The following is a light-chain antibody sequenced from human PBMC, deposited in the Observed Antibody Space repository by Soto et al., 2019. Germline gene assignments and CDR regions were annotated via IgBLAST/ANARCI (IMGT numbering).Light chain of an antibody. CDR2: EVS. CDR1: SSDVGGYNY. V-gene: IGLV2-14*01. J-gene: IGLJ1*01. CDR3: SSYTSSSTFYV. Sequence: QSVLTQPASVSASPGQSITISCTGTSSDVGGYNYVSWYQQHPGKAPKLMIYEVSNRPSGVSNRFSGSKSDNTASLTISGLQAEHEADYYCSSYTSSSTFYVFGTGTKVTV.